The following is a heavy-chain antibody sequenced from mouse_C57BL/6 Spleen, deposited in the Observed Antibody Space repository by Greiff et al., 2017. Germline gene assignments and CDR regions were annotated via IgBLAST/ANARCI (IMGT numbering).Heavy chain of an antibody. D-gene: IGHD2-4*01. CDR1: GYTFTSYW. V-gene: IGHV1-64*01. CDR3: ARYDYDVDAMGY. CDR2: IHPNSGST. Sequence: QVQLQQPGAELVKPGASVKLSCKASGYTFTSYWMHWVKQRPGQGLEWIGKIHPNSGSTNYNEKFKSKATLTVDKSSSTAYMQLSSLTSEDSAVYYCARYDYDVDAMGYWGQGTSVTVSS. J-gene: IGHJ4*01.